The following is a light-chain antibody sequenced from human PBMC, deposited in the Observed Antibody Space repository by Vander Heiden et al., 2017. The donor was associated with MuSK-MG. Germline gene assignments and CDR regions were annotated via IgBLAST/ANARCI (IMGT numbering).Light chain of an antibody. J-gene: IGLJ2*01. CDR1: SCNVGAGYD. CDR3: QSYDSGLSVVV. Sequence: QSVLTQPPSVSGAPGQRVTISCTRSSCNVGAGYDVHGYQQLPGTAPDLLIEGNSNRPSGVPDRFSCSKSGTSASPAITGLQAEDEAEYYCQSYDSGLSVVVFGGGTKLTVL. V-gene: IGLV1-40*01. CDR2: GNS.